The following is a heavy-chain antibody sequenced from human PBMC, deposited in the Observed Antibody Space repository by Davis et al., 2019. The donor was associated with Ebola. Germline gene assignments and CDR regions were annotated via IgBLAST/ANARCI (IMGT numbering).Heavy chain of an antibody. CDR3: ARDGSGWSAY. CDR2: IRQDGNEK. V-gene: IGHV3-7*01. J-gene: IGHJ4*02. D-gene: IGHD6-19*01. Sequence: GGSLRLSCAASGFTFSGSLMSWLRQVPGKGLEWVANIRQDGNEKHYIDSVRGRFTISRDNAKNSLYLQMNSLRVEDTAIYYCARDGSGWSAYWGQGTLVTVSS. CDR1: GFTFSGSL.